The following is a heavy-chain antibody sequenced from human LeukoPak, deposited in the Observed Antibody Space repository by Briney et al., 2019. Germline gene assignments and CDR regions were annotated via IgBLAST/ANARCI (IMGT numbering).Heavy chain of an antibody. D-gene: IGHD3-16*01. CDR2: IYSGGST. Sequence: GGSLRLSCAASEFSVGSNYMTWVRQAPGKGLEWVSLIYSGGSTYYADSVKGRLTISRDNSKNTLYLQMNSLRAEDTAVYYCARAEIWGMYYFDYWGQGTLVTVSS. CDR3: ARAEIWGMYYFDY. J-gene: IGHJ4*02. CDR1: EFSVGSNY. V-gene: IGHV3-66*01.